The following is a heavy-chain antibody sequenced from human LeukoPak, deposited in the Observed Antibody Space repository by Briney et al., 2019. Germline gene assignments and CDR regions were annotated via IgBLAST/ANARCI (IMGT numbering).Heavy chain of an antibody. Sequence: GGSLRLSCAASGFTFSTYSMNWVCQAPGKGLEWISYISISTSDIYYADSVKGRFTISRDNARNSLYLQMNSLRDEDTAVYYCARDYLYAFDYWGQGTLVTVSS. CDR1: GFTFSTYS. CDR2: ISISTSDI. J-gene: IGHJ4*02. V-gene: IGHV3-48*02. CDR3: ARDYLYAFDY. D-gene: IGHD2-2*01.